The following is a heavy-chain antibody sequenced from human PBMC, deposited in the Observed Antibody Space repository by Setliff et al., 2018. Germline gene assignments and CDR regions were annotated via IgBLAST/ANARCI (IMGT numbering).Heavy chain of an antibody. CDR1: GGSISDYY. CDR2: IFYSGGS. D-gene: IGHD3-16*01. J-gene: IGHJ4*02. V-gene: IGHV4-59*01. CDR3: ARAGYNYDYGDY. Sequence: SETLSLTCTVSGGSISDYYWSWIRQAPGEGLEWIGSIFYSGGSTYRDNLSLKSRATISRDISKNQFYLTLTSVTAADTAVYYCARAGYNYDYGDYWGQGSLVTVSS.